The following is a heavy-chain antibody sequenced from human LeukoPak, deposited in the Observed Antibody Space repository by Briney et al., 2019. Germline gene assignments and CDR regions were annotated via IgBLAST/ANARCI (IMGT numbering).Heavy chain of an antibody. D-gene: IGHD3-22*01. Sequence: VASVKVSCKASGYTFTSYDINWVRQATGQGLEWMGWMNPNSGNTGYAQKFQGRVTMTRNTSISTAYMELSSLRSEDTAVYYCARGGRLYYYDSSGYFGYWGQGTLVTVPS. V-gene: IGHV1-8*01. CDR1: GYTFTSYD. J-gene: IGHJ4*02. CDR3: ARGGRLYYYDSSGYFGY. CDR2: MNPNSGNT.